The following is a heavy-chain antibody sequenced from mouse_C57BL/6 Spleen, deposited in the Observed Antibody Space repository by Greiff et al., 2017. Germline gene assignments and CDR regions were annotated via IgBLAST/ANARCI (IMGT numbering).Heavy chain of an antibody. D-gene: IGHD1-1*01. J-gene: IGHJ4*01. Sequence: QVQLQQSGAELARPGASVKLSCKASGYTFTSYGISWVKQRTGQGLEWIGEIYPRSGNTYYNEKFKGKATLTADKSSSTAYMKLRSLTSEDSAVYFCAKSHYYGSSYDAMDYWGQGTSVTVSS. CDR1: GYTFTSYG. CDR3: AKSHYYGSSYDAMDY. CDR2: IYPRSGNT. V-gene: IGHV1-81*01.